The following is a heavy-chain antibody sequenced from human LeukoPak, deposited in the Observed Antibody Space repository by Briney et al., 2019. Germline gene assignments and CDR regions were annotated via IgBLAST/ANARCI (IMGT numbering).Heavy chain of an antibody. CDR3: ARDSITIFGVINY. V-gene: IGHV3-48*01. Sequence: GGSLRLSCAASGFTFSSYSMNWVRQAPGKGLEWVSYISSSSSTIYYADSVKSRFTISRDNAKNSLYLQMNSLRAEDTAVYYCARDSITIFGVINYWGQGTLVTVSS. J-gene: IGHJ4*02. CDR2: ISSSSSTI. CDR1: GFTFSSYS. D-gene: IGHD3-3*01.